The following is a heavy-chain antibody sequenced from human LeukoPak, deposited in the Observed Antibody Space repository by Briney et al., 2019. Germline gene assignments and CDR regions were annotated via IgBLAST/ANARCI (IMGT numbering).Heavy chain of an antibody. J-gene: IGHJ6*02. CDR3: AKEGIAVAGPYYYGMDV. V-gene: IGHV3-23*01. Sequence: GGSLRLSCAASGFTFSSYAMSWVRRAPGKGLEWVSAISGSGGSTYYADSVKGRFTISRDNSKNTLYLQMNSLRAEDTAVYYCAKEGIAVAGPYYYGMDVWGQGTTVTVSS. CDR2: ISGSGGST. D-gene: IGHD6-19*01. CDR1: GFTFSSYA.